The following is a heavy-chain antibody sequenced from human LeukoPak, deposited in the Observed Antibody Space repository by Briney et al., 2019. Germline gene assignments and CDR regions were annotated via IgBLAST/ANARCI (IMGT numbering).Heavy chain of an antibody. V-gene: IGHV4-59*08. J-gene: IGHJ4*02. D-gene: IGHD3-16*02. Sequence: PETLSLTCTVSGGSISFYYWSWIRQSPGKGLEWIGYIYYSGSTNYIPSLKGRVSMSVDTSKNQFSLKLSSVTAADTAVYYCAAHPWRGSYLHWGQGTLVTVSS. CDR2: IYYSGST. CDR3: AAHPWRGSYLH. CDR1: GGSISFYY.